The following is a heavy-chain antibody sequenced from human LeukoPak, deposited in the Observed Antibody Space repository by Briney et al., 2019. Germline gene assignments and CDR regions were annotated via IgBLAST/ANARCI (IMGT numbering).Heavy chain of an antibody. D-gene: IGHD2-2*02. Sequence: NPSETLSLTCTVSGGSISGYYWSWIRQPPGKGLEWIGYIYYSGSTNYNSSLKSRVTISIDTSKNQFSLKLSSVTAADTAVYYCARGIPPDYWGQGTLVTVSS. V-gene: IGHV4-59*08. CDR1: GGSISGYY. CDR3: ARGIPPDY. CDR2: IYYSGST. J-gene: IGHJ4*02.